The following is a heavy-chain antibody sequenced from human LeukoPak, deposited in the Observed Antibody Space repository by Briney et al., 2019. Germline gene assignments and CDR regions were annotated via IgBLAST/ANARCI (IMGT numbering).Heavy chain of an antibody. D-gene: IGHD3-10*01. V-gene: IGHV1-69*05. CDR3: ATNYYGSGGVFDY. CDR2: SIPIFGTA. J-gene: IGHJ4*02. Sequence: SVKVSCKASGGTFSSYAISWVRQAPGQGLEWMGRSIPIFGTANYAQKFQGRVTITTDESTSTAYMELSSLRSEDTAVYYCATNYYGSGGVFDYWGQGTLVTVSS. CDR1: GGTFSSYA.